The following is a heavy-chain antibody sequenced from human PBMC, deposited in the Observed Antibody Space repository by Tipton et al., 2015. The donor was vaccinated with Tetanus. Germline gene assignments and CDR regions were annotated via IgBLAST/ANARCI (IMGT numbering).Heavy chain of an antibody. Sequence: TLSLTCTVSGGSISSSYYYWGWIRQPPGKGLEWIGYVYYTGSTNHNPSLKSRVTISMDRSKNQISLQLTSVTAADTAVYFCAGVTAQRTELYFDHWGQGTLVTVSS. CDR1: GGSISSSYYY. J-gene: IGHJ4*02. V-gene: IGHV4-61*05. D-gene: IGHD6-13*01. CDR3: AGVTAQRTELYFDH. CDR2: VYYTGST.